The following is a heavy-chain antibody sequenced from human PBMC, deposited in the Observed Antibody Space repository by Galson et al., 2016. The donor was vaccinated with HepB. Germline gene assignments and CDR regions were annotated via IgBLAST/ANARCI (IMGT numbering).Heavy chain of an antibody. J-gene: IGHJ3*02. CDR3: ARTYGSGSYRRDAFDI. D-gene: IGHD3-10*01. V-gene: IGHV3-30-3*01. Sequence: SLRLSCAASGFTFRSYAMHWVRQAPGKGLEWVAVISYDGSNKYYADSVKGRFTISRDNSKNTLYLQMNSQRAEDTAVYYCARTYGSGSYRRDAFDIWGQGTMVTVSS. CDR1: GFTFRSYA. CDR2: ISYDGSNK.